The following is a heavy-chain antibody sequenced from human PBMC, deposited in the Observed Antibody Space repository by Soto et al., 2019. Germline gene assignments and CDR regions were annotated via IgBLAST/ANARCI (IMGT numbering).Heavy chain of an antibody. Sequence: QITLKESGPTLVKPTQTLTLTCTFSGFSLSTSGVGVGWIRQPPGKALEWLALIYWDDDKRYSPSLRSRLTVSKDNPKNQVVLTMTNMDPADTATYYCIQSRCGGDCLQTYASHCCYGLDVWGQGTTVAVSS. CDR1: GFSLSTSGVG. CDR3: IQSRCGGDCLQTYASHCCYGLDV. J-gene: IGHJ6*02. V-gene: IGHV2-5*02. D-gene: IGHD2-21*02. CDR2: IYWDDDK.